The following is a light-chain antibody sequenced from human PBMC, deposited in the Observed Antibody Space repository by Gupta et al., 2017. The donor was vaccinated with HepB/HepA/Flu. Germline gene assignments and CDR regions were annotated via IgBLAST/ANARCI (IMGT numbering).Light chain of an antibody. V-gene: IGKV1-39*01. Sequence: DIQLPQFPSSLSASVGDRVTITCRASQSISTYLNWYQQKPCKAPKLLIYAASSLQSGVPSRFSGCGSGTDFTLSISSLQPEDFATYYCQQCHSAPRTFGEGTKVVIK. J-gene: IGKJ1*01. CDR3: QQCHSAPRT. CDR1: QSISTY. CDR2: AAS.